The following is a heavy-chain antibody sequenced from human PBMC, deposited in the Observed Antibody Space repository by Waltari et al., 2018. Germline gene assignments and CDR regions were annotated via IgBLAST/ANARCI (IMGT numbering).Heavy chain of an antibody. D-gene: IGHD3-10*01. CDR1: GFTVSSNY. V-gene: IGHV3-53*01. Sequence: EVQLVESGGGLIQPGGSLRLSCAASGFTVSSNYMSWVRQAPGKGLEWVSVSYRGGSTYYADPVKGRFTISRDNSKNTLYLQMNSLRAEDTAVYYCASTVLLWFGEIPPKDAFDIWGQGTMVTVSS. CDR3: ASTVLLWFGEIPPKDAFDI. CDR2: SYRGGST. J-gene: IGHJ3*02.